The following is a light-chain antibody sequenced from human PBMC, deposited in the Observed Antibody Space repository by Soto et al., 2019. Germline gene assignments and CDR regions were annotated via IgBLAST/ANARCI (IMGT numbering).Light chain of an antibody. Sequence: DIQMTQSPFTLYASVGDRVTITCRASQTIGASLAWYQQQPGRGPKLLIYDASSLVTGVSTRFSGSGSGTEFTVTISSLQPDDFGSYYCQQYTSYPYTFGQGT. J-gene: IGKJ2*01. CDR2: DAS. CDR1: QTIGAS. CDR3: QQYTSYPYT. V-gene: IGKV1-5*01.